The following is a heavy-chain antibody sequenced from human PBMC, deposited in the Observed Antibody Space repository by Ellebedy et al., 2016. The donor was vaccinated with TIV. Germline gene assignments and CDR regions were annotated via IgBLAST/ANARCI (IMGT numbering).Heavy chain of an antibody. CDR1: GYTFTSYG. CDR3: ARNGHSSSYWYFDL. Sequence: ASVKVSXXASGYTFTSYGISWVRQAPGQGLEWMGWISAYNGNTNYAQKLQGRVTMTTDTSTSTAYMELRSLRSDDTAVYYCARNGHSSSYWYFDLWGRGTLVTVSS. CDR2: ISAYNGNT. D-gene: IGHD6-6*01. V-gene: IGHV1-18*01. J-gene: IGHJ2*01.